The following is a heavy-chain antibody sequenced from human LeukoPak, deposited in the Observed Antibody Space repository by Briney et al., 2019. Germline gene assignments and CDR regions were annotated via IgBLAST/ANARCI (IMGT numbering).Heavy chain of an antibody. D-gene: IGHD3-16*02. Sequence: PGGSLRLSCAASGFTFSSNWMHWVRQAPGKGLVWVSEIKSDGSYISYADSVKGRFTISRDNSKNTLYLQMNSLRAEDTAVYYCARDGSYVWGSYRSHYYFDYWGQGTLVTVSS. CDR3: ARDGSYVWGSYRSHYYFDY. CDR2: IKSDGSYI. CDR1: GFTFSSNW. V-gene: IGHV3-74*01. J-gene: IGHJ4*02.